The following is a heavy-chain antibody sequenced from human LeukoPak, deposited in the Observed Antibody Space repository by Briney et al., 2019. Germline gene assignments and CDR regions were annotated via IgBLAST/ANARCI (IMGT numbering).Heavy chain of an antibody. Sequence: GGSLRLSCEASGFSFPYGMSWVRQAPGKGLVWVSRINSDGSSTSYADSVKGRFTISRDNAKNTLYLQMNSLRAEDTAVYYCARAAEMATIGWGQGTLVTVTS. CDR3: ARAAEMATIG. D-gene: IGHD5-24*01. V-gene: IGHV3-74*01. J-gene: IGHJ4*02. CDR2: INSDGSST. CDR1: GFSFPYG.